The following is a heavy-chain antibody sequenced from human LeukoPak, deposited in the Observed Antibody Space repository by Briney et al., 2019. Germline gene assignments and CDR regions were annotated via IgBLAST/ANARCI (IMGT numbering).Heavy chain of an antibody. CDR2: ISYDGSNK. Sequence: GGYLRLSCAASGFTFCSYAMHWVRQAPGKGLEWGAVISYDGSNKYYADSVKGRFTISRDNSKNTLYLQMNSLRAEDTAVYYCARDTPGVYGMDVWGQGTTVTVSS. CDR1: GFTFCSYA. J-gene: IGHJ6*02. CDR3: ARDTPGVYGMDV. D-gene: IGHD2-8*01. V-gene: IGHV3-30-3*01.